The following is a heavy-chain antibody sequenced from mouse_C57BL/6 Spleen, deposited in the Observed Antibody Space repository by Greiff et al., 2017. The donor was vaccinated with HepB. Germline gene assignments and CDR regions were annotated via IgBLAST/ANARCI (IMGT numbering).Heavy chain of an antibody. V-gene: IGHV1-69*01. CDR3: ARGGTSGYFDY. J-gene: IGHJ2*01. Sequence: VQLQQSGAELVMPGASVKLSCKASGYTFTSYWMHWVKQRPGQGLEWIGEIDPSDSYTNYNQKFKGKSTLTVDKSSSTAYMQLSSLTSEDSAVYYCARGGTSGYFDYWGQGTTLTVSS. D-gene: IGHD3-1*01. CDR1: GYTFTSYW. CDR2: IDPSDSYT.